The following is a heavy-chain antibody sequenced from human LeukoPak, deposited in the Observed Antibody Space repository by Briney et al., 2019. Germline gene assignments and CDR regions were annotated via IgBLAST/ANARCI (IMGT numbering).Heavy chain of an antibody. Sequence: ASVKVSCKTSGYIFKDFYIHWVRQAPGHGLEWMGWINPNSGDTNSAQRFQGRVTMTRDTSTGTAYMDPSSLTSDGTAVYFCAKDSSGGYNSHWGQGTLVTVSS. CDR2: INPNSGDT. CDR3: AKDSSGGYNSH. CDR1: GYIFKDFY. J-gene: IGHJ4*02. V-gene: IGHV1-2*02. D-gene: IGHD5-24*01.